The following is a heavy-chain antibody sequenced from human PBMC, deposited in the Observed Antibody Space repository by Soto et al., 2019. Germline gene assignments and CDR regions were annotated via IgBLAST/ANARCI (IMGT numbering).Heavy chain of an antibody. Sequence: SVKVSCKASGGTFSSYALSWVRHAPGQGLEWMGGIIPIFGTANYAQKFQGRVTITADESTSTAYMELSSLRSEDTAVYYCAREIKPEIVGATPWFDPWGQGTLVTVSS. D-gene: IGHD1-26*01. CDR2: IIPIFGTA. V-gene: IGHV1-69*13. J-gene: IGHJ5*02. CDR1: GGTFSSYA. CDR3: AREIKPEIVGATPWFDP.